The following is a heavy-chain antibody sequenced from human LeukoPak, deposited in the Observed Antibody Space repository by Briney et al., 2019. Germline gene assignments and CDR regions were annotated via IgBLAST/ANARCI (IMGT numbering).Heavy chain of an antibody. V-gene: IGHV3-21*01. Sequence: GGSLRLSCVASGFSFSTYSMNWVRQAPGKGPEWVPSISVSSSYIHYADSMKGRLTVSRDNAKNSLFLEMNSLRAEDTAVYYCARGVPANFDYWGQGTLVTVSS. J-gene: IGHJ4*02. CDR3: ARGVPANFDY. CDR2: ISVSSSYI. CDR1: GFSFSTYS.